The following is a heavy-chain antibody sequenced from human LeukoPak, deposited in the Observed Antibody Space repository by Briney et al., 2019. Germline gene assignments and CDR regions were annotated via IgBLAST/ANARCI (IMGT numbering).Heavy chain of an antibody. Sequence: PSETLSLTCAVYGGSFSGYYWSWIRQPPGKGLEWIGEINHSGSTNYNPSLKSRVTISVDTSKNQFSLKLSSVTAADTAVYYCARGGYGLFRSLYCGGDCYSPALDYWGQGTLVTVSS. D-gene: IGHD2-21*02. CDR2: INHSGST. J-gene: IGHJ4*02. V-gene: IGHV4-34*01. CDR3: ARGGYGLFRSLYCGGDCYSPALDY. CDR1: GGSFSGYY.